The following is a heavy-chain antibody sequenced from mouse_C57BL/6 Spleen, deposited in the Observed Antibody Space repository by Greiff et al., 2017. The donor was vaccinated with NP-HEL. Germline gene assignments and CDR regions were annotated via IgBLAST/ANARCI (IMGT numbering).Heavy chain of an antibody. CDR2: INPNNGGT. V-gene: IGHV1-26*01. J-gene: IGHJ3*01. D-gene: IGHD2-4*01. Sequence: EVQLQQSGPELEKPGASVKISCKASGYTFTDYYMNWVKQSHGKSLEWIGDINPNNGGTSYNQKFKGKATLTVDKSSSTAYMELRSLTSEDSAVDYCARDYDGPLAYWGQGTLVTVSA. CDR3: ARDYDGPLAY. CDR1: GYTFTDYY.